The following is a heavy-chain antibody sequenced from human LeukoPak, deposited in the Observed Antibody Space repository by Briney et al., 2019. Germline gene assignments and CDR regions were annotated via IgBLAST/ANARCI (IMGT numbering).Heavy chain of an antibody. Sequence: ASVKVSCKVSVYTLSELSMHWVRQAPGKGLEWMGGFDPEDGETIYAQKFQGRVTMTEDTSTDTAYMELSSLRSEDTAMYYCATRGGSYLMFDPWGPGTPVTVSS. D-gene: IGHD1-26*01. CDR3: ATRGGSYLMFDP. CDR2: FDPEDGET. V-gene: IGHV1-24*01. J-gene: IGHJ5*02. CDR1: VYTLSELS.